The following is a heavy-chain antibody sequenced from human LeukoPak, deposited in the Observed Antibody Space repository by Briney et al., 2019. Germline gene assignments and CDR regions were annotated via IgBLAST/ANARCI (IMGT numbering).Heavy chain of an antibody. V-gene: IGHV3-21*01. Sequence: PGGSLRLSCAASGFTFSSYSMNWVRQAPGKGLEWFSSISSSSSYIYYADSVKGRFTISSDNAKNSLYLQMNSLRAEDTAVYYCARVQDDSSGYYADWGQGTLVTVSS. CDR2: ISSSSSYI. CDR1: GFTFSSYS. D-gene: IGHD3-22*01. CDR3: ARVQDDSSGYYAD. J-gene: IGHJ4*02.